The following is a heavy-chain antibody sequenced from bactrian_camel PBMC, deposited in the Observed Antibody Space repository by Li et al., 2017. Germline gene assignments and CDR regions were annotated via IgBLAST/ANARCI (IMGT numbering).Heavy chain of an antibody. V-gene: IGHV3-3*01. CDR3: AADFAPIACRVGRTPELNDYNI. Sequence: QLVESGGGSVHAGGTLRLSCVASANIYSPNYMAWFRQAAGMAREGVAAIGMTTNNTFYADSVKGRFTISQDNRKNTVFLQMNTLEPEDTAMYYCAADFAPIACRVGRTPELNDYNIWGQGTQV. J-gene: IGHJ4*01. CDR1: ANIYSPNY. CDR2: IGMTTNNT. D-gene: IGHD4*01.